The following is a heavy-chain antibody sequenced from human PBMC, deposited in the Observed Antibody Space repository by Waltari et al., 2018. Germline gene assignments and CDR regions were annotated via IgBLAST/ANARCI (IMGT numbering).Heavy chain of an antibody. CDR3: AHRPSITEAIWGAFDV. V-gene: IGHV2-5*01. D-gene: IGHD3-10*01. CDR1: GFSLSSSGVG. Sequence: QITLKESGPARVKPTETLTLTCTFSGFSLSSSGVGVGWIRQPPGKALEWLALIYWNDDKLYSPSLKTRLTIAKDISKNQVVLRMTNMDPVDTATYYCAHRPSITEAIWGAFDVWGQGTLAIVSS. CDR2: IYWNDDK. J-gene: IGHJ3*01.